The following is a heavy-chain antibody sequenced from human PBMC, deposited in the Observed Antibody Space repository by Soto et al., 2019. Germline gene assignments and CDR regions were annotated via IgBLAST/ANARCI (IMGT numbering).Heavy chain of an antibody. CDR3: ARDRYLDSSGYYFDSYYGMDV. CDR1: GGTFSDYA. V-gene: IGHV1-69*01. Sequence: VQLVQSGSEVKKPGSSVKVSCKTPGGTFSDYAISWVRQAPGQGLEWMGGIIPIFGSTKYAQRFQGRVTITADESTSTAYMEMSSLRSEDTAVYYCARDRYLDSSGYYFDSYYGMDVWGQGTTVTVSS. CDR2: IIPIFGST. D-gene: IGHD3-22*01. J-gene: IGHJ6*02.